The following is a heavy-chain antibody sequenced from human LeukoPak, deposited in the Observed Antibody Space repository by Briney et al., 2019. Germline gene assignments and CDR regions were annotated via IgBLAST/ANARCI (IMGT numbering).Heavy chain of an antibody. CDR1: GFTFSSYA. CDR3: ARGRGTYSFDY. Sequence: SGGSLRLSCAASGFTFSSYAMTWVRQAPGKGLEWVSAISGSGGSTFYADSVKGRFTISRDNSLYLQMNSLRAEDTAVYYCARGRGTYSFDYWGQGTLVTVSS. V-gene: IGHV3-23*01. J-gene: IGHJ4*02. D-gene: IGHD3-16*01. CDR2: ISGSGGST.